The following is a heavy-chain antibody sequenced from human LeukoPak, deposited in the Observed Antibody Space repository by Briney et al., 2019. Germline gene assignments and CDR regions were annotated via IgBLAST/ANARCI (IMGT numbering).Heavy chain of an antibody. CDR2: MNPNRGNT. Sequence: ASVKVSCKASGYTFASYDINRVRQATGQGLEWMGWMNPNRGNTGYAQKFQGRVTITRNTSISTAYMELSSLRSEDTAVYYCARVRVVPAAMYFYYYYYMDVWGKGTTVTVSS. J-gene: IGHJ6*03. CDR1: GYTFASYD. CDR3: ARVRVVPAAMYFYYYYYMDV. D-gene: IGHD2-2*01. V-gene: IGHV1-8*03.